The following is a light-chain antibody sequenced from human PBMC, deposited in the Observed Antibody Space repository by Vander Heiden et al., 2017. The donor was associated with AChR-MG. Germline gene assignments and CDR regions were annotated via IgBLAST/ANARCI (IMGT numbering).Light chain of an antibody. J-gene: IGKJ4*01. CDR1: QSVSSY. V-gene: IGKV3-11*01. CDR2: DAS. Sequence: EIVLTQSPATLSLSPGERATLSCRASQSVSSYLAWYQQKPGQAPRLLIYDASNRATGIPARFSGSGSGTDFTLTISSLEPGDFAVYYCQQRGTFGGGTKVEIK. CDR3: QQRGT.